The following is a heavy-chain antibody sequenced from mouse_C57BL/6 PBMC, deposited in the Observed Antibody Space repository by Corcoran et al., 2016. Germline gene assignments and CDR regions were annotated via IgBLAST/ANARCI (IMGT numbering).Heavy chain of an antibody. D-gene: IGHD2-1*01. V-gene: IGHV1-26*01. CDR1: GYTFTDYY. Sequence: EVQLQQSGPELVKPGASVKISCKASGYTFTDYYMNWVKQSHGKSLEWIGDINPNNGGTSYNQKFKGKATLTVDKSSSTAYMELRSLTSEDSAVYYCARGLYYGNYLAWFAYWGQGTLVTVSA. J-gene: IGHJ3*01. CDR3: ARGLYYGNYLAWFAY. CDR2: INPNNGGT.